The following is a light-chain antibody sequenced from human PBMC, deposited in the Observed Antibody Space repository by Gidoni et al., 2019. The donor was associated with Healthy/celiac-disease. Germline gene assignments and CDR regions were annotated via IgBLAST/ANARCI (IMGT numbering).Light chain of an antibody. CDR1: KVGDKY. J-gene: IGLJ2*01. CDR3: QAWDSSTYVV. V-gene: IGLV3-1*01. CDR2: QDS. Sequence: SYELTQPPSVSVSPGQTASITCSGDKVGDKYACWYQQKPGQSPVLVIYQDSKRPSGLPERFSGSNAGNTATLTISGTQAMDEADYYCQAWDSSTYVVFGGGTKLTVL.